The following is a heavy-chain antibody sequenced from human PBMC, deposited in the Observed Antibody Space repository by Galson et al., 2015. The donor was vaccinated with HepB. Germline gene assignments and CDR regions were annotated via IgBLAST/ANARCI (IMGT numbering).Heavy chain of an antibody. CDR2: ISGSGGST. D-gene: IGHD3-3*01. Sequence: SLRLSCAASGFTFSSYAMSWVRQAPGKGLEWVSAISGSGGSTYYADSVKGRFTISRDNSKNTLYLQMNSLRAEDTAVYYCAKDRFGTIFGVVNVFDYWGQGTLVTVSS. J-gene: IGHJ4*02. CDR1: GFTFSSYA. CDR3: AKDRFGTIFGVVNVFDY. V-gene: IGHV3-23*01.